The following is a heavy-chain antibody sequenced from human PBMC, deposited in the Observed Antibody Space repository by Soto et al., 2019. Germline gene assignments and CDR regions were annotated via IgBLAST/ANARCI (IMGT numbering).Heavy chain of an antibody. Sequence: GGSLRLSCAASGFTFSSYSMNWVRQAPGKGLEWVSYISSSSSTIYYADSVKGRFTISRDNAKNSLYLQMNSLRAEHTAVYYCARDNPYLARSYYIDYYYYYMDVWGKGTTVTVSS. CDR1: GFTFSSYS. V-gene: IGHV3-48*01. D-gene: IGHD3-10*01. CDR2: ISSSSSTI. J-gene: IGHJ6*03. CDR3: ARDNPYLARSYYIDYYYYYMDV.